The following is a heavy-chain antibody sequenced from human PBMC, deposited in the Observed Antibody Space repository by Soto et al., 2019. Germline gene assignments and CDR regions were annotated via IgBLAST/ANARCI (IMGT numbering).Heavy chain of an antibody. V-gene: IGHV1-18*01. CDR1: GYIFTKYY. Sequence: QVQLVQSVTELRKPGASVKLSCKAAGYIFTKYYIAWVRQAPGPGLEWMGMINGYNGKANYGQDFRGRVIMTTDTSTNTAYRDLRSLTSDDTGVYYCGRWDGFFGAGGVDWGKGTRVTVSS. CDR2: INGYNGKA. CDR3: GRWDGFFGAGGVD. J-gene: IGHJ4*02. D-gene: IGHD3-16*01.